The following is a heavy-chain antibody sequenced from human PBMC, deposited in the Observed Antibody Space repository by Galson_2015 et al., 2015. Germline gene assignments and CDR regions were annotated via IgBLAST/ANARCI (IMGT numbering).Heavy chain of an antibody. D-gene: IGHD2-21*01. CDR2: ISYGGTAE. J-gene: IGHJ4*02. Sequence: SLRLSCAASEFTFSTYTMHWVRQAPGEGLEWVAVISYGGTAEYYADSVRGRFTISRDNSKNTLYLQMNSLRAEDTAVYYCAGGDSMQVPSLFDYWGQGTLVTVSS. V-gene: IGHV3-30*04. CDR1: EFTFSTYT. CDR3: AGGDSMQVPSLFDY.